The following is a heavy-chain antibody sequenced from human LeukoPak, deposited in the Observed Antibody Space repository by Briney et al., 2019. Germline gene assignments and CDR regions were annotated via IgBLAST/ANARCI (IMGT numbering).Heavy chain of an antibody. CDR3: ARQNRAFDAFDI. D-gene: IGHD2/OR15-2a*01. CDR2: IYSGGST. Sequence: GGSLRLSCAASGFTVSSNYMTWVRQAPGKGLEWVSVIYSGGSTYYGDSVKGRFTISRDNSKNTLYLQMNSLRAEDTAVYYCARQNRAFDAFDIWGQGTMVTVSS. CDR1: GFTVSSNY. J-gene: IGHJ3*02. V-gene: IGHV3-53*01.